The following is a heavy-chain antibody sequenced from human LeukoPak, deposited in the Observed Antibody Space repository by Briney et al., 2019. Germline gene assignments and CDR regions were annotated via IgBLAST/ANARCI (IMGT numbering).Heavy chain of an antibody. J-gene: IGHJ4*02. Sequence: GGSLRLSWAASGFTFSSYAMYWVRQAPGKGLEWVAVISYNGSDKYNADSVKGRFTISRDNSKNTLYLQMNSLRAEDTAVYYCARDLGSDFDYWGQGTLVTVSS. V-gene: IGHV3-30-3*01. CDR2: ISYNGSDK. CDR3: ARDLGSDFDY. D-gene: IGHD3-16*01. CDR1: GFTFSSYA.